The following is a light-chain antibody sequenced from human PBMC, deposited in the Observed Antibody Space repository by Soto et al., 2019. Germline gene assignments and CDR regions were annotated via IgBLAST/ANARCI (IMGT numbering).Light chain of an antibody. V-gene: IGKV3-20*01. CDR1: QSVISSY. Sequence: EIVLTQSPGTLSLSPGERATLSCRASQSVISSYLAWYQQKPGHAPSLLLYGASSRANGIPDRFSGSVSGTDFSLTISSLELEDFAMSYCQQYVRSPYTFGRGPKLEIK. J-gene: IGKJ2*01. CDR2: GAS. CDR3: QQYVRSPYT.